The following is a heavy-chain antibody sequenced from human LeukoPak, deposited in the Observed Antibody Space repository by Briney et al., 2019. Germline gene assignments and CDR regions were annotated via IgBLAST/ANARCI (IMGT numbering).Heavy chain of an antibody. CDR3: ARNDYGGHDAFDI. J-gene: IGHJ3*02. CDR1: GYTFTSYD. CDR2: MNPNSGNT. D-gene: IGHD4-17*01. V-gene: IGHV1-8*01. Sequence: ASVKVSCKASGYTFTSYDINWVRQAAGQGLEWVGWMNPNSGNTGHAQEFQGRVTMTRSTSINTAYMELSSLRSEDTAVYYCARNDYGGHDAFDIWGQGTVVIVSS.